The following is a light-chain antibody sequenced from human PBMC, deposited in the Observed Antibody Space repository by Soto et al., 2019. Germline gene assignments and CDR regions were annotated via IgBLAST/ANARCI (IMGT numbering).Light chain of an antibody. CDR3: RSYTSSSTHV. Sequence: QSALTQPASVSGSPGQSITISCTGTSSDVGAYNFVSWYQQHPGKVPKLMIFDVSSRPSGVSDRFSGSKSGNTASLTISGLQADDEGDYYCRSYTSSSTHVFGSGTKLTVL. CDR1: SSDVGAYNF. V-gene: IGLV2-14*03. J-gene: IGLJ1*01. CDR2: DVS.